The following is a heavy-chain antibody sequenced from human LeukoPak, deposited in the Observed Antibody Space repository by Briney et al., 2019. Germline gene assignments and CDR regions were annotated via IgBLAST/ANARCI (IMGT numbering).Heavy chain of an antibody. D-gene: IGHD3-22*01. CDR3: AREHYYDSSGYPHFDY. V-gene: IGHV3-30*03. J-gene: IGHJ4*02. CDR1: GFTFSSYG. Sequence: GGSLRLSCAASGFTFSSYGMHWVRQAPGKGLEWVAVISYDGSNKYYADSVKGRFTISRDNSKNTLYLQMNSLRAEDTAVYYCAREHYYDSSGYPHFDYWGQGTLVTVSS. CDR2: ISYDGSNK.